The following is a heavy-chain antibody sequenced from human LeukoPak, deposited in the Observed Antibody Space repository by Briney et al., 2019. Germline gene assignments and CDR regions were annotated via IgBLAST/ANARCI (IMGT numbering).Heavy chain of an antibody. CDR1: GFTFSSYW. J-gene: IGHJ3*02. CDR3: STGSGHALDI. Sequence: GRSLRLSCAASGFTFSSYWMPWVRHVPGKGLVWVSRINSDGSSTSYADSVKGRFTISRDNAKTTLYVQMNSLRAEDTAVYYCSTGSGHALDIWGRGTMVSVSS. D-gene: IGHD3-10*01. V-gene: IGHV3-74*01. CDR2: INSDGSST.